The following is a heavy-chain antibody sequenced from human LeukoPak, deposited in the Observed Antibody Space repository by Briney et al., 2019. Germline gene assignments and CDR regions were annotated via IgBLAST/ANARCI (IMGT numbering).Heavy chain of an antibody. CDR1: GGSISSYY. CDR3: ARGSYDYWSAYMDV. D-gene: IGHD3-3*01. J-gene: IGHJ6*03. CDR2: IYYSGST. V-gene: IGHV4-59*01. Sequence: PSETLSLTCTVSGGSISSYYWSWIRQPPGKGLEWIGYIYYSGSTNYNPSLKSRVTISVDTSKNQFSLKLSSVTAADTAVYYCARGSYDYWSAYMDVWGKGTTVTVSS.